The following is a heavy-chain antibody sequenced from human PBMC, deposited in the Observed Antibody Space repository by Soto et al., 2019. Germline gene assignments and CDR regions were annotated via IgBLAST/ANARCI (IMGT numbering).Heavy chain of an antibody. CDR3: GSDDAPRGVYSPLDY. D-gene: IGHD2-15*01. Sequence: QVQLVESGGGVVQPGRSLRLSCAGSGFTFSTYGMHWVRQAPGKGLEWVVLIWYDRSNEYYADSVKGIFTISRNESKNTLYLYSNSQTAKDTAVYYCGSDDAPRGVYSPLDYWGQGTLVTVSS. CDR2: IWYDRSNE. CDR1: GFTFSTYG. J-gene: IGHJ4*02. V-gene: IGHV3-33*01.